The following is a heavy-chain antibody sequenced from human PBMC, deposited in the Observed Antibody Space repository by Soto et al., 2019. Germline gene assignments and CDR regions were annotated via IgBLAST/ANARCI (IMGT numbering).Heavy chain of an antibody. J-gene: IGHJ5*02. CDR3: VRRHVSATGIDWFDP. D-gene: IGHD6-13*01. CDR2: INAANGDT. Sequence: ASVKVSCKASGYTFTSYGIHWVRQAPGQRLEWMGWINAANGDTKYSPKFQGRVTITRDTSASTAYMELSSLGSEDTAGYYCVRRHVSATGIDWFDPWGQGTLVTVSS. V-gene: IGHV1-3*01. CDR1: GYTFTSYG.